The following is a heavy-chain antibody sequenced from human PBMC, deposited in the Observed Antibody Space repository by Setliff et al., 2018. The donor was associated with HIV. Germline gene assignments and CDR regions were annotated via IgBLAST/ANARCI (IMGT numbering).Heavy chain of an antibody. CDR3: TTGTRLVY. Sequence: GGSLRLSCAASGFTFSGSAMHWVRQASGKGLEWVGRIRSKGYGSATAYAASVKGRFTISRDDSKNTAYLQMNSLKIEDTAVYYCTTGTRLVYWGQGALVTVSS. CDR1: GFTFSGSA. CDR2: IRSKGYGSAT. V-gene: IGHV3-73*01. D-gene: IGHD2-21*01. J-gene: IGHJ4*02.